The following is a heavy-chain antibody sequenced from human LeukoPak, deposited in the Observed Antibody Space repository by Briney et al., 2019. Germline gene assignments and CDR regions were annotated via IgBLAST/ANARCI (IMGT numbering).Heavy chain of an antibody. Sequence: VGSLRVSCAASGFTFSSSWMSWVRQASGMGLEWVADIIQDGSAQYYVDSVKGRFTISRDNADNSLYLQMNSLRAEDTAVYYCAIDLFSCSSTSCNVYWGRGTLVTVSS. CDR2: IIQDGSAQ. D-gene: IGHD2-2*01. V-gene: IGHV3-7*01. CDR1: GFTFSSSW. J-gene: IGHJ4*02. CDR3: AIDLFSCSSTSCNVY.